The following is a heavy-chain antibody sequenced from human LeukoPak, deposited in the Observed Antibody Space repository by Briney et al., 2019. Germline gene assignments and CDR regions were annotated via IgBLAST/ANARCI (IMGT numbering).Heavy chain of an antibody. Sequence: ASVKVSCKASGYVFSIYYMHWVRHAPGQGLEWMGIINPSVGSTSYAQKFQGRVTMTRDTSTSTVYMELSSLRSEDTAVYYCAKGGAAAGSRTWWFDPWGQGTLVTVSS. V-gene: IGHV1-46*01. CDR3: AKGGAAAGSRTWWFDP. CDR1: GYVFSIYY. J-gene: IGHJ5*02. D-gene: IGHD6-13*01. CDR2: INPSVGST.